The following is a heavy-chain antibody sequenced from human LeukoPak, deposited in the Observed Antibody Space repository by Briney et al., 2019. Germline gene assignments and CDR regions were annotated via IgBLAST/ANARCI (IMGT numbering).Heavy chain of an antibody. CDR2: VSSSGATT. V-gene: IGHV3-23*01. D-gene: IGHD5-12*01. CDR3: AKLSVEATKYAAFDF. J-gene: IGHJ3*01. Sequence: GGSLRLSCSASGFNFETYSLAWVRQTPGSGPEWVSTVSSSGATTYYADSVKGRFTVSRDNSKNTLFLQMSNLRAEDTAIYFCAKLSVEATKYAAFDFWGQGTMATVSS. CDR1: GFNFETYS.